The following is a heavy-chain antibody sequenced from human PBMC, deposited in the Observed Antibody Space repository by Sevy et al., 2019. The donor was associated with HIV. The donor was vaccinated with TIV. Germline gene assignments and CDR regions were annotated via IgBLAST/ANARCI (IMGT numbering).Heavy chain of an antibody. CDR2: ISYDGSNK. CDR1: GFTFSSYG. Sequence: GGSLRLSCAASGFTFSSYGMHWVRQAPGKGLEWVAVISYDGSNKYYADSVKGRFTISRGNSKNTLYLQMNSLRAEDTAVYYCAKGSDYYDSSGYFRSGYFDYWGQRTLVTVSS. J-gene: IGHJ4*02. V-gene: IGHV3-30*18. D-gene: IGHD3-22*01. CDR3: AKGSDYYDSSGYFRSGYFDY.